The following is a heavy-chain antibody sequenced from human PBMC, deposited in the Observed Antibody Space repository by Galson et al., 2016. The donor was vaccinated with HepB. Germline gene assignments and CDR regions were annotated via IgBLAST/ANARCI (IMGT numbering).Heavy chain of an antibody. J-gene: IGHJ4*02. V-gene: IGHV3-23*01. Sequence: SLRLSCAASGFTFSRYAMSWVRQAPGKGLDWVSSLSGSGGNTYYADSVKGRFTISRDNSKNTLFVQMNSLRAEDTAVYYCARQTSGWHSEFDYWGQGTLVTVSS. D-gene: IGHD6-19*01. CDR1: GFTFSRYA. CDR2: LSGSGGNT. CDR3: ARQTSGWHSEFDY.